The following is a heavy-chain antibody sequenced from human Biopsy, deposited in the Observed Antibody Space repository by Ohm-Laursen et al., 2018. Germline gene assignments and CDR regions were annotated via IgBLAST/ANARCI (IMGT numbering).Heavy chain of an antibody. D-gene: IGHD2-8*01. CDR2: INCKTGAT. J-gene: IGHJ4*02. CDR3: ARDPLNGHKHFDY. Sequence: ASVKVSCKVSSYTFTDYNIHWMRQAPGQGLEWLGYINCKTGATNYAQRFQGTVTMTRDTSISTAYLALGSLRSADTAIYYCARDPLNGHKHFDYWGQGSRVTVSS. V-gene: IGHV1-2*02. CDR1: SYTFTDYN.